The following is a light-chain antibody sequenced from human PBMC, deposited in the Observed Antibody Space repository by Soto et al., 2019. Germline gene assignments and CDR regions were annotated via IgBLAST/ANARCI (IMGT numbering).Light chain of an antibody. Sequence: EIVMTQSPATLSVSPGERPTLSCRASQSVGSNLAWYQQKPGRAPRLLIYGASTRATGIPARFSGSGSGTEFTLTISSLQSDDFAVYCCQQYNNWPPGTFGQGTKVDIK. J-gene: IGKJ1*01. CDR1: QSVGSN. CDR3: QQYNNWPPGT. V-gene: IGKV3-15*01. CDR2: GAS.